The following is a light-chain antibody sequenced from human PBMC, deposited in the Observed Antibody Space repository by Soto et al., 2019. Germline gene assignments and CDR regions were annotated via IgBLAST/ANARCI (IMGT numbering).Light chain of an antibody. Sequence: HSALTQPASVSGSPEQSITISCTGTSSDVGSYNLVSWYQQHPGKAPKLMIYEGNKRPSGVSNRFSGSKSANTASLTISGLQTEDEADYYCCSYAGTNTFDFGTGTKLTVL. V-gene: IGLV2-23*01. CDR2: EGN. CDR1: SSDVGSYNL. CDR3: CSYAGTNTFD. J-gene: IGLJ1*01.